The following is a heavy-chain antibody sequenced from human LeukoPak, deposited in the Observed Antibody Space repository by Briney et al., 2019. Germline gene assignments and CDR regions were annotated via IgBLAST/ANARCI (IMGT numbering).Heavy chain of an antibody. CDR2: IKQDGSEI. CDR3: AVAETTNHYDRLRLHH. CDR1: GFAFSVYW. V-gene: IGHV3-7*01. D-gene: IGHD3-22*01. J-gene: IGHJ5*02. Sequence: PGGSLRLSCAASGFAFSVYWMSWARQAPGKGLEWVANIKQDGSEIYYVDSVKGRFTISRDNAKNSLNLQMNSLRVEDTAVYYCAVAETTNHYDRLRLHHWGQGTLVTVSS.